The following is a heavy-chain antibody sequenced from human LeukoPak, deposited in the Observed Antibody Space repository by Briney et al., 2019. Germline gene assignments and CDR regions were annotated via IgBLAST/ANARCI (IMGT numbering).Heavy chain of an antibody. Sequence: SETLSLTCTVSGGSISSSSYYWGWIRQPPGKGLEWIGSIYYSGSTYYNPSLKSRVTISVDTSKNQFSLKLSSVTAADTAVYYCARARIYWFDPWGQGTLVTVSS. J-gene: IGHJ5*02. D-gene: IGHD2/OR15-2a*01. CDR2: IYYSGST. CDR3: ARARIYWFDP. CDR1: GGSISSSSYY. V-gene: IGHV4-39*07.